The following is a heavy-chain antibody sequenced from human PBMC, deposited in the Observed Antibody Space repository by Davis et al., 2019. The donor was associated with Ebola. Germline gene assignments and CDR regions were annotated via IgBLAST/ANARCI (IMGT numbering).Heavy chain of an antibody. Sequence: MPSETLSLTCTVSSGSISSSTYFWGWIRQPPGTGLEWIGRIYYTGDTDYNPSLKSRVTISVDTSKNQFSLKLSSVTAADTAVYYCSRHLAWIAVAPFDYWGLGTLVTVSS. CDR3: SRHLAWIAVAPFDY. CDR1: SGSISSSTYF. V-gene: IGHV4-39*01. CDR2: IYYTGDT. J-gene: IGHJ4*02. D-gene: IGHD6-19*01.